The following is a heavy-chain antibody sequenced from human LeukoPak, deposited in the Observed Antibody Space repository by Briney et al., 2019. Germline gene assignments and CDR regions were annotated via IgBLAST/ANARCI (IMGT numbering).Heavy chain of an antibody. D-gene: IGHD5-24*01. J-gene: IGHJ4*02. CDR2: IDNDAYSS. V-gene: IGHV3-74*01. Sequence: GGSLRLSCAASGFPFRSYWMHWVRQAPGKGLVWVARIDNDAYSSVYADSVKGRFTISRDNSKNTMFLQMNRLRDEDTAVYYCARQKYLRGPDVEYFDYWGQGTLVTVSS. CDR1: GFPFRSYW. CDR3: ARQKYLRGPDVEYFDY.